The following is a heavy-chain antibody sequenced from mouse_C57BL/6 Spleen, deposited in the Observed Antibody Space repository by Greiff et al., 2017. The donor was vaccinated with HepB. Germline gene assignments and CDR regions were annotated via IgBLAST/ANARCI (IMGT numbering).Heavy chain of an antibody. CDR1: GYAFSSSW. D-gene: IGHD3-2*02. CDR2: IYPGDGDT. J-gene: IGHJ2*01. V-gene: IGHV1-82*01. Sequence: QVQLKESGPELVKPGASVKISCKASGYAFSSSWMNWVKQRPGKGLEWIGRIYPGDGDTNYNGKFKGKATLTADKSSSTAYMQLSSLTSEDSAVYFCARWTQADYFDYWGQGTTLTVSS. CDR3: ARWTQADYFDY.